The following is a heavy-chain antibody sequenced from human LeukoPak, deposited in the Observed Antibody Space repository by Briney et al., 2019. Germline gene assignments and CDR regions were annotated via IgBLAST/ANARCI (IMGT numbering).Heavy chain of an antibody. V-gene: IGHV1-69*13. J-gene: IGHJ5*02. CDR1: GGTFSSYA. D-gene: IGHD5-18*01. Sequence: ASVKVSCKASGGTFSSYAISWVRQAPGQGLEWMGGIIPIFGTANYAQKFQGRVTITADESTSTAYMELSSLRSEDPAVYYCARVFYPAMVRDNWFDPWGQGTLVPVSS. CDR2: IIPIFGTA. CDR3: ARVFYPAMVRDNWFDP.